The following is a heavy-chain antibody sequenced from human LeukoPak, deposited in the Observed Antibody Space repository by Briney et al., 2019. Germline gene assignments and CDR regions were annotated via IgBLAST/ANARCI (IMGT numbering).Heavy chain of an antibody. CDR3: AKDGPGVPAAIGY. Sequence: PGGSLRLSCAASGFTFSSYGMHWVRQAPGKGLEWVAVISYDGSNKYYADSVKGRFTISRDNSKNTLYLQMNSLRAEDTAVYCCAKDGPGVPAAIGYWGQGTLVTVSS. CDR2: ISYDGSNK. D-gene: IGHD2-2*01. J-gene: IGHJ4*02. CDR1: GFTFSSYG. V-gene: IGHV3-30*18.